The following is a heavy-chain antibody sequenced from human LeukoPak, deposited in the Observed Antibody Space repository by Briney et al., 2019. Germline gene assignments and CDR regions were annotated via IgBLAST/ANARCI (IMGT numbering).Heavy chain of an antibody. V-gene: IGHV3-30*02. D-gene: IGHD3-22*01. CDR1: GFTFSSYG. CDR2: IRHDGSNK. Sequence: GGSLRLSCAASGFTFSSYGMHWVRQAPGKGLEWVAFIRHDGSNKYYADSVKGRFTISRDNSKNTLYLQMNSLRAEDTAVYYCAKADYYYDSSGYTALDYWGQGTLVTVSS. J-gene: IGHJ4*02. CDR3: AKADYYYDSSGYTALDY.